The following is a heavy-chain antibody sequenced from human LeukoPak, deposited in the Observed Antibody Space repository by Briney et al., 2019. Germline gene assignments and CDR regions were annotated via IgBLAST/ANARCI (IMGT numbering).Heavy chain of an antibody. V-gene: IGHV1-69*04. D-gene: IGHD2-15*01. CDR2: IIPIFGIA. J-gene: IGHJ4*02. CDR1: GGTFSSYA. Sequence: SVKVSCKASGGTFSSYAISWVRQAPGQGLEWMGRIIPIFGIANYPQKFQGRVTITADKSTSTAYMELSSLRSEDTAVYYCAREEVVVVAATVGHYFDYWGQGTLVTVSS. CDR3: AREEVVVVAATVGHYFDY.